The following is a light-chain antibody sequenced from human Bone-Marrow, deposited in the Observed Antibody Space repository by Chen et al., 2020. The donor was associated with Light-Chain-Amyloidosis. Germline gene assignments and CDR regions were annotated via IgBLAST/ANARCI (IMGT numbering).Light chain of an antibody. CDR3: QQYGTSPLT. J-gene: IGKJ4*01. Sequence: EIVLTQSPGTLSLSPGEGANLSCRASQTISSNYLTWYQQKFGQAPRLLIYGSSSRATGIPDRFTGSGSGTDFTLTSNRLEPEDFAMYYGQQYGTSPLTFGGGTKVEIK. CDR1: QTISSNY. V-gene: IGKV3-20*01. CDR2: GSS.